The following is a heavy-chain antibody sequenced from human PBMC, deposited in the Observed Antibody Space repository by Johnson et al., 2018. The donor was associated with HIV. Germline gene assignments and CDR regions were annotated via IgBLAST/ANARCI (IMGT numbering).Heavy chain of an antibody. V-gene: IGHV3-30*04. J-gene: IGHJ3*02. CDR1: KFTFSSYA. CDR3: AKDIASGYTNGGTLDI. D-gene: IGHD6-19*01. Sequence: QVQLVESGGGVVQPGRSLRLSCAASKFTFSSYAMHWVRQAPGKGLEWVSFISYDGNNKYYRDSVKGRFTISRDNSKNTLYLQINSLRVEDTAVYYCAKDIASGYTNGGTLDIWGQGTMVTVSS. CDR2: ISYDGNNK.